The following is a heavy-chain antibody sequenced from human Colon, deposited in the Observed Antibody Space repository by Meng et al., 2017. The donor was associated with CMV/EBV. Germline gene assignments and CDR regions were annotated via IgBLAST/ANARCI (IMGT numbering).Heavy chain of an antibody. CDR2: IYGGDSDT. J-gene: IGHJ4*02. Sequence: CKGSASSLNNYWIAWVRPKPGKGLEWMGMIYGGDSDTRFSPSFEGQVTFSVDKSVATVYLQWTSLQTSDSATYFCARIERQPYYFDYWGQGTLVTVSS. D-gene: IGHD5-18*01. CDR3: ARIERQPYYFDY. CDR1: ASSLNNYW. V-gene: IGHV5-51*01.